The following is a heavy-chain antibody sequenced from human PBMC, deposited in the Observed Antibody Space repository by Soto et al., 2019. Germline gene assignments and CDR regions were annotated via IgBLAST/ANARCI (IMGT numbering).Heavy chain of an antibody. CDR1: GGSISSSSYY. D-gene: IGHD3-10*01. CDR2: IYYSGST. CDR3: ARQYYYGSGSYLDAFDI. Sequence: SETLSLTCTVSGGSISSSSYYWGWIRQPPGKGLEWIGSIYYSGSTYYNPSLKSRVTISVDTSKNQFSLKLSSVTAADTAVYYCARQYYYGSGSYLDAFDIWGQGTMVTVSS. J-gene: IGHJ3*02. V-gene: IGHV4-39*01.